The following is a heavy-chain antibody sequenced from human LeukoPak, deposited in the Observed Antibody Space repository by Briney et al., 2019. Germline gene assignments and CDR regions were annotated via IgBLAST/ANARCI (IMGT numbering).Heavy chain of an antibody. J-gene: IGHJ4*02. D-gene: IGHD1-26*01. CDR3: TRIIKSGSFDY. Sequence: GGSLKLSCAAPGFTFNNAWMSWVRQAPGKGLEWVGRIKSKTDGGTTDYAAPVIGRFTISRDDSKNTLYLQMNSLKIEDTAVYYCTRIIKSGSFDYWGQGVLVTVSS. CDR2: IKSKTDGGTT. V-gene: IGHV3-15*01. CDR1: GFTFNNAW.